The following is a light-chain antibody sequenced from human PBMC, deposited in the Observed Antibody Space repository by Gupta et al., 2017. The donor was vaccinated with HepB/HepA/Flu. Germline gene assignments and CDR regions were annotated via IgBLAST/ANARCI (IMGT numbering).Light chain of an antibody. V-gene: IGKV3-11*01. CDR1: QSVSSY. CDR3: QQRSNWPPWT. J-gene: IGKJ1*01. CDR2: DAS. Sequence: EIVLTQSPATLSLSPGERATLSCRASQSVSSYLAWYQQKPGQAPRLLIYDASNRDTGIPARFSGSGYGTDFTLNISSREPEDFAVYYCQQRSNWPPWTFGQGTKVEIK.